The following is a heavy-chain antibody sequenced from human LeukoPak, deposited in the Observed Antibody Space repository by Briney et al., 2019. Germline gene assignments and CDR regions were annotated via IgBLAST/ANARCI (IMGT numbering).Heavy chain of an antibody. CDR1: GFNFKNAW. J-gene: IGHJ4*02. Sequence: GGSLGLSGAASGFNFKNAWMSWVRQAPGKGLEWVGHIKSKIDGGTTDYAAPVKGRFTISRDDSKNTLYLQMNSLKTEDTAVYYCTTDLPNFGDYWGQGALVTVSS. D-gene: IGHD3-3*01. CDR2: IKSKIDGGTT. V-gene: IGHV3-15*01. CDR3: TTDLPNFGDY.